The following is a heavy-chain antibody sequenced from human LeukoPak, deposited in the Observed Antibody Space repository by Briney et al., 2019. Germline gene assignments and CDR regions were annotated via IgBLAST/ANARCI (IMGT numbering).Heavy chain of an antibody. J-gene: IGHJ4*02. V-gene: IGHV4-59*01. CDR3: AGYPGIAAAGLYFDY. CDR1: GGSISSYY. CDR2: IYYSGST. Sequence: SETLSLTCTVSGGSISSYYWSWIRQPPGKGLEWIGYIYYSGSTNYNPSLKSRVTISVDTSKNQFSLKLSSVTAADTAVYYCAGYPGIAAAGLYFDYWGQGTLVTVSS. D-gene: IGHD6-13*01.